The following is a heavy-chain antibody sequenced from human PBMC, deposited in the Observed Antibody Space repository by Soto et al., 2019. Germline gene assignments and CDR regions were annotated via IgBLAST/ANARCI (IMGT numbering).Heavy chain of an antibody. V-gene: IGHV4-4*02. J-gene: IGHJ4*02. Sequence: SETLSLTCAVSGGSVSSTNWWSWVRQSPGKGLEWIGDIYYSGNTGYNPSLKSRVTISVDTSNNQLSLKLASVTAAVTAVYYCAREDSNGYYYFDSWGQGTLVTVSS. CDR3: AREDSNGYYYFDS. CDR2: IYYSGNT. CDR1: GGSVSSTNW. D-gene: IGHD3-22*01.